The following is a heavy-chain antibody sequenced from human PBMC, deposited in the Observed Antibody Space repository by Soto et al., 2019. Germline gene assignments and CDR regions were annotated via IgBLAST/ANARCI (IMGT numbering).Heavy chain of an antibody. V-gene: IGHV4-31*03. D-gene: IGHD2-21*02. J-gene: IGHJ6*02. CDR2: IYYSGST. CDR3: ARDCGGDCKYYYGMDV. Sequence: QVQLQESGPGLVKPSQTLSLTCTVSGGSISSGGYYWSWIRQHPGKGLEWIGYIYYSGSTYYNPSLKSRVTISVDTSQNQFSLKLSSVTDADTAVYYCARDCGGDCKYYYGMDVWGQGTTVTVSS. CDR1: GGSISSGGYY.